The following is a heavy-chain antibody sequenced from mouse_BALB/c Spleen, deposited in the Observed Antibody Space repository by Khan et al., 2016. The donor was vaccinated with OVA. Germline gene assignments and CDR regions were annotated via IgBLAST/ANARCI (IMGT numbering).Heavy chain of an antibody. J-gene: IGHJ3*01. Sequence: QVQLKQSGPGLLQPSQSLSITCTVSGFSLTTYGVHWVRQSPGKGLEWLGLIWSGGNTDYNTAFISRLTISKDNSKSQVFFKTISLQADDTAIYYCARNSYMYDFTYWGQGPLVTVYA. V-gene: IGHV2-4-1*01. CDR2: IWSGGNT. D-gene: IGHD2-14*01. CDR3: ARNSYMYDFTY. CDR1: GFSLTTYG.